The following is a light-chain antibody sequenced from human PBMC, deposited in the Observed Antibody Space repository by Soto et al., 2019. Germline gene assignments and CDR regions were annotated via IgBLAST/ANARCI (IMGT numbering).Light chain of an antibody. CDR3: QQLGA. CDR2: KAS. J-gene: IGKJ1*01. CDR1: QSISSW. Sequence: DIQMTQSPSTLSASVGDRVTITCRASQSISSWLAWYQQKPGKAPKLLIYKASSLESGVPSRFSGSGSGIEFTLTISSLQPDDFATYYCQQLGAFGQGTKVEIK. V-gene: IGKV1-5*03.